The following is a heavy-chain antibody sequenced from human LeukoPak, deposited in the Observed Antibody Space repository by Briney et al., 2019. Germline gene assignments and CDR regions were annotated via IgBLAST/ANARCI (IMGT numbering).Heavy chain of an antibody. D-gene: IGHD1-26*01. CDR2: ISSSSSYI. CDR1: GFTFSSYS. CDR3: SRGGLYRYSGTSGDY. J-gene: IGHJ4*02. V-gene: IGHV3-21*01. Sequence: SGGSLRLSCAASGFTFSSYSMNWVRQAPGKGLECVSSISSSSSYIYYTDSVKGRFTISRDNAKNSLYLQMDSLTGEDTAVYYCSRGGLYRYSGTSGDYWGQGTLVTVSS.